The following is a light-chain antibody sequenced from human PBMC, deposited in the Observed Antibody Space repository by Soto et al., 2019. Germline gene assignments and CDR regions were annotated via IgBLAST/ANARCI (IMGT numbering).Light chain of an antibody. V-gene: IGLV2-14*03. J-gene: IGLJ1*01. Sequence: QSVVTEPGSSSGSPGESGTISSTRSSSDVGGYNYVSWYQRHPGKAPKLMIYDVSNRPSGVSNRFSGSKSGNTASLTISGLQAEDEADYYCNSYTGSSTPYVFGTGTKVTVL. CDR3: NSYTGSSTPYV. CDR2: DVS. CDR1: SSDVGGYNY.